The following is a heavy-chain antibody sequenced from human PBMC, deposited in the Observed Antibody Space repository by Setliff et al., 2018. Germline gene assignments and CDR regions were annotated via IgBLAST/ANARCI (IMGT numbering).Heavy chain of an antibody. Sequence: PSETLSLTCALSGGSISSSSYHWGWIRQSPGKGLEWIGNIYYNGDTNRNPSLKSRVTVSVDTSRDQFSLSLSSVTAADTAIYYCARVRVVQGYYEFDHWGQGTLVTVSS. V-gene: IGHV4-39*07. CDR2: IYYNGDT. J-gene: IGHJ4*02. D-gene: IGHD3-3*01. CDR3: ARVRVVQGYYEFDH. CDR1: GGSISSSSYH.